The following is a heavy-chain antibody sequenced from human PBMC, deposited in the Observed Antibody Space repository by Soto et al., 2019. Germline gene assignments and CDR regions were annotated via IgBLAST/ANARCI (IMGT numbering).Heavy chain of an antibody. V-gene: IGHV3-21*06. Sequence: GGSLRLSCVASGFTFSRYSINWFRQAPGKGLEWVSSISSASSTKSYANSVKGRFTISRDNAKNSLYLEMNSLRPEDTAVYYCARVAYWGQGTLVTVSS. CDR3: ARVAY. J-gene: IGHJ4*02. CDR2: ISSASSTK. CDR1: GFTFSRYS.